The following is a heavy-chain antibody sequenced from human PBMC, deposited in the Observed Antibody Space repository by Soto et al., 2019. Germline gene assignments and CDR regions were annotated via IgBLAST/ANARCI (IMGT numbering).Heavy chain of an antibody. Sequence: QVQLVQSGSEVKKPGSSVKVSCKVSGGTFSTSAVSWVRQAPGQGLEWMGGVIPVFRAPDYAQKFQGRITITADESARTAFLELTGLGFEDTAVYYCARDKDRPQLGGNYHYITDVWGQGTTVTVSS. CDR2: VIPVFRAP. V-gene: IGHV1-69*12. CDR3: ARDKDRPQLGGNYHYITDV. CDR1: GGTFSTSA. J-gene: IGHJ6*02. D-gene: IGHD3-3*02.